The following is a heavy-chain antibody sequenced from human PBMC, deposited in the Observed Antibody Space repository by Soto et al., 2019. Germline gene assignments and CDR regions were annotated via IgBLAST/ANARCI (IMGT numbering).Heavy chain of an antibody. J-gene: IGHJ4*02. CDR3: AKRGGSSY. CDR1: GFTFSSYA. V-gene: IGHV3-23*01. CDR2: ISGSGDIT. D-gene: IGHD1-26*01. Sequence: EVQLLEFGGGLVQPGGSLRLSCAASGFTFSSYAMNWVRQAPGKGLEWVSAISGSGDITYYADSVKGRFTISRDNSKNTLYLQMNSLRAEDTAVYYCAKRGGSSYWGQGTLVTVSS.